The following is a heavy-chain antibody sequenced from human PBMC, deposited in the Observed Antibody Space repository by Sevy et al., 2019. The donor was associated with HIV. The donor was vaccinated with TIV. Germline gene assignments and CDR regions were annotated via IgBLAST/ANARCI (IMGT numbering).Heavy chain of an antibody. CDR1: GGSVSSSV. J-gene: IGHJ5*02. Sequence: SETLSLTCSVSGGSVSSSVWSWIRQPPGKGLEWIGNVYFSGTTNYNPSLKSRVTISVDTSKNQFSLKVHSVTAADTAVYYCARDSYDNRQRGFDPWGLGALVTVSS. CDR3: ARDSYDNRQRGFDP. V-gene: IGHV4-59*02. CDR2: VYFSGTT. D-gene: IGHD3-22*01.